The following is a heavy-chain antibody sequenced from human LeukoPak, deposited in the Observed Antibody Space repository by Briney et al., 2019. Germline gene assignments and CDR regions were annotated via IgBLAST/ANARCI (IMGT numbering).Heavy chain of an antibody. V-gene: IGHV3-7*01. CDR1: GFTFRSYW. CDR3: AKYWSRAFDS. J-gene: IGHJ4*02. Sequence: GGSLRLSCAASGFTFRSYWMSWVRQAPGKGLEWLGHINQEASRTDHADSVKGRFTISRDNSRNLLYLHMSSLGAEDRAVYYCAKYWSRAFDSWDQGILVSVSS. D-gene: IGHD1-1*01. CDR2: INQEASRT.